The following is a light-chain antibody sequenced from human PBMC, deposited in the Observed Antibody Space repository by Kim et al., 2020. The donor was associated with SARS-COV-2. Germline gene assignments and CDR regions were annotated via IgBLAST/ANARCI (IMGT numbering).Light chain of an antibody. J-gene: IGLJ2*01. Sequence: SVSPGQTDSITCSGNRLADKDVCWYQQMPGQSPVLVIYQDTKRPSGIPERFSGSNSGNTATLTISGTQAMDDADYYCQVWDSTTAIFGGGTQLTVL. CDR1: RLADKD. V-gene: IGLV3-1*01. CDR3: QVWDSTTAI. CDR2: QDT.